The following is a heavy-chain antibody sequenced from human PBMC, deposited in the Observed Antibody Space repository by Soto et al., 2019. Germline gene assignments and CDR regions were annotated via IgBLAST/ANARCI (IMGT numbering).Heavy chain of an antibody. J-gene: IGHJ4*02. CDR3: AKDRKSGSGWYWDY. CDR1: GFTFSTYA. D-gene: IGHD6-19*01. Sequence: EVQLLESGGGLVQPGGSLRLSCAASGFTFSTYAMSWVRQAPGKGLEWVSGISGSGGSTYYADSVKGRFTISRDNSNNTLYLQMSGLRAEDTAVYYCAKDRKSGSGWYWDYWGQGTLVTVSS. V-gene: IGHV3-23*01. CDR2: ISGSGGST.